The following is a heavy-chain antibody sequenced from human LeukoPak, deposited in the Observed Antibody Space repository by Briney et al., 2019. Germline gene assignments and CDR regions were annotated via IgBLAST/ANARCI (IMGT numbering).Heavy chain of an antibody. D-gene: IGHD6-13*01. J-gene: IGHJ4*02. Sequence: GGSLRLSCAASGLTFGDHFLDWVRQAPGKGLEWVGRSRNKANSYTTEYAASVKGRFTISRDDSKNSVYLQMNSLRAEDTAVYYCARANPGYSSSWVDWGQGTLVTVSS. CDR1: GLTFGDHF. CDR2: SRNKANSYTT. V-gene: IGHV3-72*01. CDR3: ARANPGYSSSWVD.